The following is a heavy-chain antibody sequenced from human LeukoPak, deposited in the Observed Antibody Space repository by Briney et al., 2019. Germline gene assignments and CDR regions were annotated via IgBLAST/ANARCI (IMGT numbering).Heavy chain of an antibody. CDR1: GDSLSSFF. Sequence: SETLSQTCSGSGDSLSSFFWSWIRQPPARGLEWIGYIFYNGSTHSNASLKSRVTISGDTSKNQFSLKLSSLTASDTAVYYCARSSYGSGSQYYYDLAVWGQGTTVTVSS. J-gene: IGHJ6*02. D-gene: IGHD3-10*01. CDR2: IFYNGST. V-gene: IGHV4-59*01. CDR3: ARSSYGSGSQYYYDLAV.